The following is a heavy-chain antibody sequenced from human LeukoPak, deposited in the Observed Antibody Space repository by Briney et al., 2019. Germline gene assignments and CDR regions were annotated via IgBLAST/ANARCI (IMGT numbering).Heavy chain of an antibody. Sequence: SETLSLTCTVSGGSISSSSYYWSWIRQHPGKGLEWIGYIYYSGSTYYNPSLKSRVTISVDTSKNQFSLKLSSVTAADTAVYYCARAGHCSGGSCYLSYFDCWGQGTLVTVSS. CDR2: IYYSGST. CDR3: ARAGHCSGGSCYLSYFDC. J-gene: IGHJ4*02. V-gene: IGHV4-31*03. D-gene: IGHD2-15*01. CDR1: GGSISSSSYY.